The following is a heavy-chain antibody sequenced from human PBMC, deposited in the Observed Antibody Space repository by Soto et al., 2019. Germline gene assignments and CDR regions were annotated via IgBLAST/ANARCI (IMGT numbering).Heavy chain of an antibody. J-gene: IGHJ4*02. CDR2: IYYSGST. CDR1: GGSISSGGYY. V-gene: IGHV4-31*03. D-gene: IGHD6-13*01. CDR3: ARGGASSSWLFDY. Sequence: SETLSLTCTVSGGSISSGGYYWSWIRQHPGKGLEWIGYIYYSGSTYYNPSLKSRVTISVDTSKNQFSLKLSSVTAADTAVYYGARGGASSSWLFDYWGQGTLVTVSS.